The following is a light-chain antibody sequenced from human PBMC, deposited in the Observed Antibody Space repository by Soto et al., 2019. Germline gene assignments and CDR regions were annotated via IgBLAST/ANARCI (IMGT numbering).Light chain of an antibody. Sequence: VLTQSSSASASLGSSVKLTCTLSSGHSSYIIAWHQQQPGKAPRYLMKLEASGGYDKGSGVPDRFSGSSSGADRYLTISNLQFEDEADYFCETWDTNTWVFGGGTKVTVL. V-gene: IGLV4-60*02. CDR2: LEASGGY. J-gene: IGLJ3*02. CDR3: ETWDTNTWV. CDR1: SGHSSYI.